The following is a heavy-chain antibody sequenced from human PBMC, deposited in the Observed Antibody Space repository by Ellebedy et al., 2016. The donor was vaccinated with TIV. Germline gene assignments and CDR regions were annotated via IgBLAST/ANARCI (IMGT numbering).Heavy chain of an antibody. D-gene: IGHD3-16*01. V-gene: IGHV3-66*01. CDR3: AIGVGGLCDY. Sequence: GESLKISCAASGFTVSSNYMSWVRQAPGKGLEWVSVTYSGDSTYYVDYVKGRFTIPRDNSKNPLYLQMNSLRDEDTGVYYCAIGVGGLCDYWGQGTLVTVSS. CDR1: GFTVSSNY. CDR2: TYSGDST. J-gene: IGHJ4*02.